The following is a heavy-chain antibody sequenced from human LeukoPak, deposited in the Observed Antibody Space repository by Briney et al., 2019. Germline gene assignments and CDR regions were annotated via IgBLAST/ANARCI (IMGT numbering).Heavy chain of an antibody. J-gene: IGHJ3*02. D-gene: IGHD3-10*01. V-gene: IGHV3-23*01. Sequence: HSGGSMRLSCAASGFIFSNYAMTWVRHTPGRGLEWVSAISGSGGSTYYADSVKGRFTISRDNSKNTLYLQMNSLRAEDTAVYYCAKDVLDYGSGSWILTNAFDIWGQGTMVTVSS. CDR2: ISGSGGST. CDR3: AKDVLDYGSGSWILTNAFDI. CDR1: GFIFSNYA.